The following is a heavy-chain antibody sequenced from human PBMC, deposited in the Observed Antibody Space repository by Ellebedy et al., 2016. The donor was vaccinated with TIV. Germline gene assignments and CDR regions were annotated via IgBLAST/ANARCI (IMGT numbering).Heavy chain of an antibody. V-gene: IGHV4-34*01. CDR1: GGSFNGYF. D-gene: IGHD3-10*01. J-gene: IGHJ4*02. CDR2: INPSGTA. Sequence: MPGGSLRLSCAVNGGSFNGYFWSWIRQSPGKGLEWLGEINPSGTANYNPSLKSRVTMSVDTPEKQFSLRLTSVTAADAAVYYCARARGQYLYGSGSYFTHWGQGEVVTVSS. CDR3: ARARGQYLYGSGSYFTH.